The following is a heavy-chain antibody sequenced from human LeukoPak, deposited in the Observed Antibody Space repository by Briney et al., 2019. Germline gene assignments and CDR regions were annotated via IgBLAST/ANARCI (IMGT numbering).Heavy chain of an antibody. V-gene: IGHV4-59*01. CDR1: GGSISSYY. CDR2: IYYSGST. CDR3: ARTYYDILTGYDLWFDP. Sequence: SETLSLTCTVSGGSISSYYWSWIRQPPGKGLEWIGYIYYSGSTNYNPSLKSRVTISVDTSKNQFSLKLSSVTAADTAVYYCARTYYDILTGYDLWFDPWGQGTLVTVSS. J-gene: IGHJ5*02. D-gene: IGHD3-9*01.